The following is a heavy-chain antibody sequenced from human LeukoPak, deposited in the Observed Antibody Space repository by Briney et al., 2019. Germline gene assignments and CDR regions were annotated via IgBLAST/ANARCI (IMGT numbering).Heavy chain of an antibody. CDR2: IFHTGRT. D-gene: IGHD6-6*01. V-gene: IGHV4-4*02. J-gene: IGHJ4*02. CDR3: ATSSTSWDF. Sequence: SGTLPLTCAVSGGSFDRTNWWSWVRQPPGQGLEWIGEIFHTGRTNYNPSLKSRVTISVDKSKSQFSLNLNSVTAADTAVYYCATSSTSWDFWGQGTLVTVSS. CDR1: GGSFDRTNW.